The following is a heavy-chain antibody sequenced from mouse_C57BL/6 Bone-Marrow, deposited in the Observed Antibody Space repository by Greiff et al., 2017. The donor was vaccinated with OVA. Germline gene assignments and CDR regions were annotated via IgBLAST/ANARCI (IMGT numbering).Heavy chain of an antibody. CDR2: IYPGNSDT. Sequence: EVQLQQSGTVLARPGASVKMSCKTSGYTFTSYWMHWVKQRPGQGLEWIGAIYPGNSDTSYNQKFKGKAKLTAVTSASTAYMELSSLTNEDSAVYYCTLITTVVAEDYWGQGTTLTVSS. V-gene: IGHV1-5*01. J-gene: IGHJ2*01. CDR1: GYTFTSYW. CDR3: TLITTVVAEDY. D-gene: IGHD1-1*01.